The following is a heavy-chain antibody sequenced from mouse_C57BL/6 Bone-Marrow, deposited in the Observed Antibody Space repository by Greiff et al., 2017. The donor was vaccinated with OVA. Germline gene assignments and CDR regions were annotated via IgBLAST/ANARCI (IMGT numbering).Heavy chain of an antibody. CDR1: GYTFTSYW. CDR2: IDPSDSYT. CDR3: ARESRDYAWFAY. Sequence: QVQLQQPGAELVMPGASVKLSCKASGYTFTSYWMHWVKQRPGQGLEWIGEIDPSDSYTNYNQKFKGKSTLTVDKSSSTAYMQLSSLTSEDSAVYDCARESRDYAWFAYWGQGTLVTVSA. D-gene: IGHD2-4*01. V-gene: IGHV1-69*01. J-gene: IGHJ3*01.